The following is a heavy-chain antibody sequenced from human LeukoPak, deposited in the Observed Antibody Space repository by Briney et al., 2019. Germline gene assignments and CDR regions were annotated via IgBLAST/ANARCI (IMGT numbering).Heavy chain of an antibody. V-gene: IGHV3-74*01. D-gene: IGHD3-22*01. CDR3: ARGYRDF. CDR1: GFTFSSHW. Sequence: GGSLRLSCVVSGFTFSSHWMHWVRHGPGRGLEWVSDINNDGSATSYGDPVKGRFTVSRDNAQNTLYLQMNSLGVEDSAVCYCARGYRDFWGQGTLVTVSS. J-gene: IGHJ4*02. CDR2: INNDGSAT.